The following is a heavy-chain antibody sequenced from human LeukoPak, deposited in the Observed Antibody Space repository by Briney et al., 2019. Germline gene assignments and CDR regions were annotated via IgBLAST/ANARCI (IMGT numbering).Heavy chain of an antibody. V-gene: IGHV3-15*01. CDR1: GFTFSSYG. D-gene: IGHD3-10*01. CDR2: IKSKAGGGTT. CDR3: THCITVYRDIGR. Sequence: PGGSLRLSCAASGFTFSSYGMHWVRQAPGKGLEWVGRIKSKAGGGTTDYAAPVKGRFTILRDDSKNTLYLEMNSLKSEDTAVYYCTHCITVYRDIGRWGQGTLVTVSS. J-gene: IGHJ4*02.